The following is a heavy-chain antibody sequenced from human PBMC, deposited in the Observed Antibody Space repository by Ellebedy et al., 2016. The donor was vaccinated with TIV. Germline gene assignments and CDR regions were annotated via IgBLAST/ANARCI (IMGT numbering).Heavy chain of an antibody. J-gene: IGHJ4*02. Sequence: GESLKISCAASGFTFSSYWMHWVRQAPGKGLVWVSRINSDGSSTSYADSVKGRFTISRDNAENSLYLQMNSLRAEDTAVYYCARDRIVGATSYGYWGQGALVTVSS. D-gene: IGHD1-26*01. CDR1: GFTFSSYW. CDR2: INSDGSST. CDR3: ARDRIVGATSYGY. V-gene: IGHV3-74*01.